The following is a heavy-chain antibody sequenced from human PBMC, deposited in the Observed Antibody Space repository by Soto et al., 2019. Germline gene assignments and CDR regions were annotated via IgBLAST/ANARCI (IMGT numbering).Heavy chain of an antibody. Sequence: ASVKVSCKVSGYTLTELSMHWVRQAPGKGLEWMGGFDPEDGETIYAQKFQGRVTMTEDTSTDTAYMELSSLRSEDTAVYYCATPPGHMVRGVIKAFDIWGQGTMVTVSS. CDR1: GYTLTELS. D-gene: IGHD3-10*01. J-gene: IGHJ3*02. V-gene: IGHV1-24*01. CDR2: FDPEDGET. CDR3: ATPPGHMVRGVIKAFDI.